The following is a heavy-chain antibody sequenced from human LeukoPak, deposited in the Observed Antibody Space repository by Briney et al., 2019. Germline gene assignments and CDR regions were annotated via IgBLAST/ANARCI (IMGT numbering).Heavy chain of an antibody. CDR3: ARDSGYDYVY. D-gene: IGHD5-12*01. J-gene: IGHJ4*02. CDR1: GYTFTSYD. CDR2: MNPNRGNT. Sequence: ASVKVSCKASGYTFTSYDINWVRQATGQGLEWMGGMNPNRGNTGYAQKFQGRVTITSNTSISTASMELSSLRSEDTALYYRARDSGYDYVYWGQGTLVSVSS. V-gene: IGHV1-8*03.